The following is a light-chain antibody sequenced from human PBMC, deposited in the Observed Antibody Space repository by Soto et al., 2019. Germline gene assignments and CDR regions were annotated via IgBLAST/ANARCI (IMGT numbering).Light chain of an antibody. Sequence: DIQMTHSPSTLSPSVGDTVIITCRASQSISTWLAWYQQKPGKAPKLLIYKASSLESGVPSRFSGSGSGTEFTLTISSLQPDDFATYYCQQYNSYSLFGPGTKVDIK. J-gene: IGKJ3*01. V-gene: IGKV1-5*03. CDR2: KAS. CDR1: QSISTW. CDR3: QQYNSYSL.